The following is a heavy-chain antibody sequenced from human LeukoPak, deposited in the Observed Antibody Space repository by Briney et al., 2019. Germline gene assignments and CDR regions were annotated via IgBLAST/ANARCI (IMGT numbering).Heavy chain of an antibody. D-gene: IGHD3-22*01. CDR2: IYPDDSNP. J-gene: IGHJ4*02. CDR3: VSSQWGNSGNYFFDY. CDR1: GYNFTSFW. V-gene: IGHV5-51*01. Sequence: GESLKISCKASGYNFTSFWIGWVRQMSGKGLEWMGIIYPDDSNPRNSPSFQGQVTISADKSITTAYLHWSSLKASDTAIYYCVSSQWGNSGNYFFDYWGQGTLVTVSS.